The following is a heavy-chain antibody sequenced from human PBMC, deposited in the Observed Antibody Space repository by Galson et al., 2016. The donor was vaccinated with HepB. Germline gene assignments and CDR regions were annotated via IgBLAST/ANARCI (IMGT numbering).Heavy chain of an antibody. Sequence: SLRLSCAASGFLINSNYMSWVRQAPGKGLEWVSIIYSGGSIQYADSVKGRFTVSSDTSKSLMFLQMNSLGAEDTAMYFCARGYTSGVPFWWGQGTPVTVSS. J-gene: IGHJ4*02. CDR1: GFLINSNY. V-gene: IGHV3-53*01. CDR3: ARGYTSGVPFW. CDR2: IYSGGSI. D-gene: IGHD2-8*01.